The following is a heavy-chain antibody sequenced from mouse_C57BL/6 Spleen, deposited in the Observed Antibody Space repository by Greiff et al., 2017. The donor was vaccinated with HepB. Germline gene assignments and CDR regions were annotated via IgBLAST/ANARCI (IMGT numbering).Heavy chain of an antibody. D-gene: IGHD4-1*02. CDR2: IYPGDGDT. V-gene: IGHV1-82*01. Sequence: QVQLQQSGPELVKPGASVKISCKASGYAFSSSWMNWVKQRPGKGLEWIGRIYPGDGDTNYNGKFKGTATMTADKSSSTAYMQLSSLTSEDSAVYFCAQLAPYYAMDYWGQGTSVTVSS. J-gene: IGHJ4*01. CDR1: GYAFSSSW. CDR3: AQLAPYYAMDY.